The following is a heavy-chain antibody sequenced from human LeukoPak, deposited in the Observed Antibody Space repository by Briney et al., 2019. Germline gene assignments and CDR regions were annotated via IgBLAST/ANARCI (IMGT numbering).Heavy chain of an antibody. CDR3: ARVGSYAFDI. CDR2: IHYSGST. CDR1: AGSISSYY. J-gene: IGHJ3*02. V-gene: IGHV4-59*01. Sequence: SETLSLTCTVSAGSISSYYWSWLRQPPGKGLEWIGYIHYSGSTNQNPSLKSRVTISVDTSKNQFSLNLSSVTAADTAVYYCARVGSYAFDIWGQGTMVTVSS.